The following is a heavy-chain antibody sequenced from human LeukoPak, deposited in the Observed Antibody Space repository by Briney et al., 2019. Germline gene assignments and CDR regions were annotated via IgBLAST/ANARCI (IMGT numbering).Heavy chain of an antibody. D-gene: IGHD3-9*01. V-gene: IGHV4-34*01. CDR3: ARVVAGPKYYDILTGSLYYFDY. CDR1: GGSFNGYY. Sequence: PSETLSLTCAVYGGSFNGYYWSWIRQPPGKGLEWIGEINHSGSTYYNPSLKSRVTISVDTSKNQFSLKLSSVTAADTAVYYCARVVAGPKYYDILTGSLYYFDYWGQGTLVTVSS. J-gene: IGHJ4*02. CDR2: INHSGST.